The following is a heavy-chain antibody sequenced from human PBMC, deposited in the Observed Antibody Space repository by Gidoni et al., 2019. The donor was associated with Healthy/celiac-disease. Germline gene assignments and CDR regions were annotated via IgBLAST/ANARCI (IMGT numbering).Heavy chain of an antibody. V-gene: IGHV4-34*01. D-gene: IGHD5-12*01. CDR1: GGSFSEYY. CDR2: INHSVRT. J-gene: IGHJ4*02. CDR3: ARNIADS. Sequence: QVQLQQWGAGLWKPSETLSLTCAVYGGSFSEYYWRWIRQPPGKGLEWIGEINHSVRTNYNPSLKSRVTISVDTSKHQSSLTLGSMTYSDTAVYYFARNIADSWGQGTLVTVSS.